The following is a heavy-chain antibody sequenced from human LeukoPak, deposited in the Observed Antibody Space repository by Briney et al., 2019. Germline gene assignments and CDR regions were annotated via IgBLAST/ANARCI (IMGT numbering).Heavy chain of an antibody. Sequence: PSETLSLTCTVSGGSISSYYWSWIRQPAGKGLEWIGRIYTSGSTNYNPSLKSRVTMSVDTSKNQFSLKLSSVTAADTAVYYCARDPYGSGSGHFDYWGQGTLVTVSS. CDR3: ARDPYGSGSGHFDY. V-gene: IGHV4-4*07. CDR2: IYTSGST. CDR1: GGSISSYY. D-gene: IGHD3-10*01. J-gene: IGHJ4*02.